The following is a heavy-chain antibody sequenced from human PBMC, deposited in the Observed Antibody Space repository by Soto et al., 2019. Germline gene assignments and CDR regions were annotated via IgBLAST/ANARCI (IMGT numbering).Heavy chain of an antibody. V-gene: IGHV4-4*07. CDR2: IYTSGST. D-gene: IGHD2-15*01. Sequence: SETLSLTCTVSGGSISSYYWSWIRQPAGKGLEWIGRIYTSGSTNYNPSLKSRVTMSVDTSKNQFSLKLSSVTAADTAVYYCARDCSGGSCVYYVMDVWGQGTTVTVSS. J-gene: IGHJ6*02. CDR1: GGSISSYY. CDR3: ARDCSGGSCVYYVMDV.